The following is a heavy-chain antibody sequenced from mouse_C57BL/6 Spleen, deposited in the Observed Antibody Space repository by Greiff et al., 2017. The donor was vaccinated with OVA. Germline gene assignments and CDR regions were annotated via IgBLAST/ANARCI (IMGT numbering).Heavy chain of an antibody. V-gene: IGHV6-6*01. Sequence: EVKLQESGGGLVQPGGSMKLSCAASGFTFSDAWMDWVRQSPEKGLEWVAEIRNKANIHATYYAESVKGRFTISRDDSKSSVYLQMNSLRAEDTGIYYCTRPGDYWGQGTSVTVSS. CDR2: IRNKANIHAT. CDR3: TRPGDY. J-gene: IGHJ4*01. CDR1: GFTFSDAW.